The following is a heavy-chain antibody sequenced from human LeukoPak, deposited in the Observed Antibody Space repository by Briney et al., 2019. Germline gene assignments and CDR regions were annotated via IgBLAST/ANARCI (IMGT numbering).Heavy chain of an antibody. D-gene: IGHD2-2*01. Sequence: SVKVSCKASGGTFSSYTISWVRQAPGQGLEWMGGIIPIFGTANYAQKFQGRVTITADESTSTAYMELSSLRSEDTAVYYCARLRLDLPPDIVVVPAAMDDYWGQGTLVTVSS. CDR1: GGTFSSYT. J-gene: IGHJ4*02. CDR3: ARLRLDLPPDIVVVPAAMDDY. CDR2: IIPIFGTA. V-gene: IGHV1-69*01.